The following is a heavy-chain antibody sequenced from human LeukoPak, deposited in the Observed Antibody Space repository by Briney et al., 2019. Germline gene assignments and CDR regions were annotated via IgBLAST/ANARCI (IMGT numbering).Heavy chain of an antibody. CDR2: IWYDGSNK. Sequence: GGSLRLSCAASGFTFSSYGMHWVRQAPGKGLEWVAVIWYDGSNKYYADSVKGRFTISRDNSKNTLYLQMNSLRAEDTAVYYCARERTGATFAFDIWGQGTMVTVSS. D-gene: IGHD1-7*01. CDR3: ARERTGATFAFDI. CDR1: GFTFSSYG. V-gene: IGHV3-33*01. J-gene: IGHJ3*02.